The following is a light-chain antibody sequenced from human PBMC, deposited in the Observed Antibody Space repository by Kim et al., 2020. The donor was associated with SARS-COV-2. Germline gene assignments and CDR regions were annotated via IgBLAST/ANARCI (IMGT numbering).Light chain of an antibody. CDR1: QSVSSTF. CDR2: GAS. Sequence: LTPGESATLSCRASQSVSSTFLAWYQQKPGQATRLLIYGASSRATGIPDRFSGSGSGTDFTLTISRLEPEDFAVYCCQQYGSSPYTFGQGTKLEIK. V-gene: IGKV3-20*01. J-gene: IGKJ2*01. CDR3: QQYGSSPYT.